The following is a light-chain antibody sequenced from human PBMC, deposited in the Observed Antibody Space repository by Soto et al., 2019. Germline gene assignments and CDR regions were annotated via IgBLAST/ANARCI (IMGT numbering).Light chain of an antibody. CDR3: NSYASSNTYV. CDR1: SSDVGAHNF. V-gene: IGLV2-14*01. J-gene: IGLJ1*01. CDR2: EVS. Sequence: QSALTQPASVSGSPGHAITISCSGSSSDVGAHNFVSWYQHPPGKAPKLMIYEVSNRPSGVSNRFSGSKSGNTASLTISGLQAEDDADYYCNSYASSNTYVCGSGTKVTV.